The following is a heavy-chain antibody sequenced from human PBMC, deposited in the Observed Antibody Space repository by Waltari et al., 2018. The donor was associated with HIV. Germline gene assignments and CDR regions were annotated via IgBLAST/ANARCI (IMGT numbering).Heavy chain of an antibody. CDR2: INSDGSTR. V-gene: IGHV3-74*01. D-gene: IGHD3-9*01. CDR1: GFSVRNHW. J-gene: IGHJ4*02. CDR3: ARASHYIEFSTFDGDYYFDL. Sequence: VQLVESGGGSIKTGGSLRLSCAGSGFSVRNHWMDWVRQGPGKGLVWVSRINSDGSTRNYADAVKGRFVISRDNSRNTVYLQLNSVKVEDTAVYFCARASHYIEFSTFDGDYYFDLWGRGTWVAVSS.